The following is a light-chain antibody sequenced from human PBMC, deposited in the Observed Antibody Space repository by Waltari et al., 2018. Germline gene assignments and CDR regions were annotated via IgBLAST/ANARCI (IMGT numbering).Light chain of an antibody. Sequence: EIVLPQSQDTLSLSTGERATLSCRASQSLNRALAWYQQKPGQAPRLLIYGVSTRATGIPDRFSGSGSGADFSLTITRLEPEDFAVYYCQHYLRLPVAFGQGTKVDIK. CDR1: QSLNRA. CDR3: QHYLRLPVA. CDR2: GVS. J-gene: IGKJ1*01. V-gene: IGKV3-20*01.